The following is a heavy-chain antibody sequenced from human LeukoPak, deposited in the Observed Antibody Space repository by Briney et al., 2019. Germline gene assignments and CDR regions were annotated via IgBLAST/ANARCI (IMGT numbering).Heavy chain of an antibody. J-gene: IGHJ5*02. CDR2: INHSGST. Sequence: TSETLSLTCAVYGGSFSGYYWSWIRQPPGKGLEWIGEINHSGSTNYNPSLKSRVTISVDTSKNQFSLKLSSVTATDTAVYYCARRIRKYSSSSDWFDPWGQGTLVTVSS. CDR1: GGSFSGYY. V-gene: IGHV4-34*01. CDR3: ARRIRKYSSSSDWFDP. D-gene: IGHD6-6*01.